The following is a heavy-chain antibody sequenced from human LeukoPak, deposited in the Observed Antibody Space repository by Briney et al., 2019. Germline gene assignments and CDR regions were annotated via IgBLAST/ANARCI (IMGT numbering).Heavy chain of an antibody. J-gene: IGHJ5*02. D-gene: IGHD1-20*01. CDR2: INYSGST. V-gene: IGHV4-59*08. CDR3: ARGPNWNPGWFDP. CDR1: GGSISSYY. Sequence: PSETLSLTCTVSGGSISSYYWSWIRQPPGEGLEWIGSINYSGSTNYNPSLKSRVTISVDTSRNQFSLKLSSVTAADTAVYYCARGPNWNPGWFDPWGQGTLVTVSS.